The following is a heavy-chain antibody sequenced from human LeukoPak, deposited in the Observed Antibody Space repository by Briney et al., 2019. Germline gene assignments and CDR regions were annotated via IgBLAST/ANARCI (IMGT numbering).Heavy chain of an antibody. CDR1: GGSFSGYY. CDR3: ARGTRGSDSSFDF. J-gene: IGHJ4*02. V-gene: IGHV4-34*01. CDR2: IYYSGST. D-gene: IGHD2-15*01. Sequence: SETLSLTCAVYGGSFSGYYWGWIRQPPGKGLEGIGNIYYSGSTYYNPSLKSRVTTSVDTSKNQFSLKLSSVTAADTAVYYCARGTRGSDSSFDFWGQGTLVTVSS.